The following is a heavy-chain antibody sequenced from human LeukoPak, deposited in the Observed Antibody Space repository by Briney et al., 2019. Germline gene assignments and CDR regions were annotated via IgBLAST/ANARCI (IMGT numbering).Heavy chain of an antibody. CDR3: AREADVLLWFGERWFDP. V-gene: IGHV4-61*02. Sequence: PSETLSLTCTVSGGSISSGSYYWSWIRQPAGKGLEWIGRIYTSGSTNYNPSLKSRVTISVDTSKNQFSLKLSSVTAADTAVYYCAREADVLLWFGERWFDPWGQGTLVTVSS. J-gene: IGHJ5*02. D-gene: IGHD3-10*01. CDR1: GGSISSGSYY. CDR2: IYTSGST.